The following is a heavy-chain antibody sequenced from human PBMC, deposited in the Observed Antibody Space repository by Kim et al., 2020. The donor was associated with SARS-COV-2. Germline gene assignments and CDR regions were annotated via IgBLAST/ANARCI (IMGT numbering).Heavy chain of an antibody. CDR2: INSDGSST. J-gene: IGHJ6*03. Sequence: GGSLRLSCAASGFTFSSYWMHWVRQAPGKGLVWVSRINSDGSSTSYADSVKGRFTISRDNAKNTLYLQMNSLRAEDTAVYYCARSGYTYGYDMDVWGQGTMVIVSS. CDR3: ARSGYTYGYDMDV. CDR1: GFTFSSYW. D-gene: IGHD5-18*01. V-gene: IGHV3-74*01.